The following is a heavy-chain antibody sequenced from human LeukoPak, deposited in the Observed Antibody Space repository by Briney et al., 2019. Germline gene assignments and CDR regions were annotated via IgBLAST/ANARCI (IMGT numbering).Heavy chain of an antibody. CDR3: RGATASGDGFDI. D-gene: IGHD3-3*01. J-gene: IGHJ3*02. CDR1: GFIFSTYA. CDR2: ISSDGGST. Sequence: GGSLRLSCPASGFIFSTYAMHWVRQAPGKGLEYVSAISSDGGSTYYADSVRGRFTISRDNSKNTLYLHMSSLRAEDTAMYYCRGATASGDGFDIWGQGTMVTVSS. V-gene: IGHV3-64D*06.